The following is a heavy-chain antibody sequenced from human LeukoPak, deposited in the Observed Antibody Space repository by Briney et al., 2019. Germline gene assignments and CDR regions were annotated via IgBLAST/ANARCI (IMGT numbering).Heavy chain of an antibody. Sequence: GASVKVSCKASGYTFTSYYMHWVRQAPGQGLEWMGIINPSGGSTSYAQKFQGRVTMTRDTSTSTAYMEPRSLRSDDTAVYYCARTTVVVVAAPDYWGQGTLVTVSS. CDR2: INPSGGST. CDR1: GYTFTSYY. V-gene: IGHV1-46*01. CDR3: ARTTVVVVAAPDY. J-gene: IGHJ4*02. D-gene: IGHD2-15*01.